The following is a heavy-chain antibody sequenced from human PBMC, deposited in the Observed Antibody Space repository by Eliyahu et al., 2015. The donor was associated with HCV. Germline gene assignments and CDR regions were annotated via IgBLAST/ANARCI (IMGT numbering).Heavy chain of an antibody. J-gene: IGHJ6*02. CDR2: ISAYNGNT. V-gene: IGHV1-18*01. CDR1: VYTFTSYG. Sequence: KVSCKASVYTFTSYGISWVRQAPAQGLEWMGWISAYNGNTNYAQKLQGRVTMTTDTSTSTAYMELRSLRSDDTTVYYCARAPSSIAARLVHYYYYGMDVWGQGTTVTVSS. CDR3: ARAPSSIAARLVHYYYYGMDV. D-gene: IGHD6-6*01.